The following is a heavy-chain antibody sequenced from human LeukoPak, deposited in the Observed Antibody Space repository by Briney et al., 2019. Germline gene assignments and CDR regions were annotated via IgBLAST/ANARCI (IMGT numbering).Heavy chain of an antibody. V-gene: IGHV3-20*01. CDR3: ARVLLVSYPTVTTGYGMDV. J-gene: IGHJ6*02. CDR1: GFTFDDYG. Sequence: GGSLRLSCAASGFTFDDYGMSWVRQAPGKGLEWVSGINWNGGSTGYADSVKGRFTISRDNAKNSLYLQMNSLRAEDTALYHCARVLLVSYPTVTTGYGMDVWGQGTTVTVSS. D-gene: IGHD4-11*01. CDR2: INWNGGST.